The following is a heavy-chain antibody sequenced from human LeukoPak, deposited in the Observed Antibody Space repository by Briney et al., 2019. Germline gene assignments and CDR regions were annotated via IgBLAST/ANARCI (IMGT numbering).Heavy chain of an antibody. CDR1: GFTFSGFTFSTYW. V-gene: IGHV3-74*01. D-gene: IGHD3-16*01. CDR2: INSDGSNT. Sequence: GGSLRLYCAASGFTFSGFTFSTYWMHWVRQAPGKGLVWVSRINSDGSNTSYADSGKGRFTISRDNAKNTVYLQMNSLRDEDTAVYYCARDWGSRGSTNAFDIWGQGTMVTVSS. J-gene: IGHJ3*02. CDR3: ARDWGSRGSTNAFDI.